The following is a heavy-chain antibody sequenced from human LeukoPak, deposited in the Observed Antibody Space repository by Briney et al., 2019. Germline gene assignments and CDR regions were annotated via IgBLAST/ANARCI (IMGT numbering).Heavy chain of an antibody. CDR2: INPNSGGT. J-gene: IGHJ6*03. D-gene: IGHD3-9*01. CDR3: ARVGSDILTGYSPLGYYYYMDV. CDR1: GYTFTGYY. V-gene: IGHV1-2*02. Sequence: GASVKVSCKASGYTFTGYYMHWLRQAPGQGLEWMGWINPNSGGTNYAQKFQGRVTMARDTSISTAYMELSRLRSDDTAVYYCARVGSDILTGYSPLGYYYYMDVWGKGTTVTVSS.